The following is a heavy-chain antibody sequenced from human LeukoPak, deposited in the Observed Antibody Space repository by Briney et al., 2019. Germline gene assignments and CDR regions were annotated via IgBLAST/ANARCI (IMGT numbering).Heavy chain of an antibody. Sequence: SETLSLTCAVYGGSFSGYYWSWIRQPPGKGLEWIGEINHSGSTNYNPSLKGRVTISVDTSKNQFSLKLSSVTAADTAVYYCASWAAAGNYYFDYWGQGTLVTVSS. CDR1: GGSFSGYY. V-gene: IGHV4-34*01. J-gene: IGHJ4*02. CDR3: ASWAAAGNYYFDY. CDR2: INHSGST. D-gene: IGHD6-13*01.